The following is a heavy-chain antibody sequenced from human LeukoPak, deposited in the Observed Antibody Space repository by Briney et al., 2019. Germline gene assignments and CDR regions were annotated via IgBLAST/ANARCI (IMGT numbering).Heavy chain of an antibody. CDR3: VKDFGRVRGTPDS. D-gene: IGHD3-16*01. CDR1: GFVFSIYT. V-gene: IGHV3-64D*06. J-gene: IGHJ4*02. Sequence: GGSLRLSCSASGFVFSIYTMYWVRQAPGKGPEYVSTISGSGNGGSIYYADSVKGRFTISRDDSKSILYLQMKGLRSEDTAVYYCVKDFGRVRGTPDSWGQGTLVTVSS. CDR2: ISGSGNGGSI.